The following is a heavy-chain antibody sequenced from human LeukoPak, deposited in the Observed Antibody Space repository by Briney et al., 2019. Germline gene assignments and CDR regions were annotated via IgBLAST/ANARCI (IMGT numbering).Heavy chain of an antibody. J-gene: IGHJ5*02. D-gene: IGHD3-10*01. V-gene: IGHV4-34*01. CDR2: INHSGST. Sequence: SETLSLTCAVYGGSFSGYYWSWIRQPPGKGLEWIGEINHSGSTNYNPSLKSRVTISVDTSKNQFSLKLSSVTAADTAVYYCARRLRRPYYYGSGSNVGWFDPWGQGTLVTVSS. CDR3: ARRLRRPYYYGSGSNVGWFDP. CDR1: GGSFSGYY.